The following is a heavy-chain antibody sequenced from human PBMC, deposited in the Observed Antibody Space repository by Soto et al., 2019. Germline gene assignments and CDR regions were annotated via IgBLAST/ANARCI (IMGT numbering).Heavy chain of an antibody. Sequence: SETLSLTCTVSGGSISSGGYYWSWIRQHPGKGLECIGYIYYRGSTYYNPSLKSRATISVDTSNNQFSLKLSSVTAANSAVYYCAKDKLTEAPFRYYYYGMDVWGQGTTVTVSS. J-gene: IGHJ6*02. D-gene: IGHD1-1*01. CDR3: AKDKLTEAPFRYYYYGMDV. CDR2: IYYRGST. V-gene: IGHV4-31*03. CDR1: GGSISSGGYY.